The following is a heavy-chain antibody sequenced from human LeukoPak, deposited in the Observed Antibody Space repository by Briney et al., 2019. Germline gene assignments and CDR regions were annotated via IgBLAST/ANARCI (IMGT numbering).Heavy chain of an antibody. Sequence: ASVKVSCKASGYTFTSYDINWVRQATGQGLEWMGWMNPNSGNTGYAQKFQGRVTMTRNTSISTAYMELSSLRSEDTAVYYCARAGRPIAAAGYVYWGQGTLVIVSS. CDR3: ARAGRPIAAAGYVY. J-gene: IGHJ4*02. CDR2: MNPNSGNT. CDR1: GYTFTSYD. V-gene: IGHV1-8*01. D-gene: IGHD6-13*01.